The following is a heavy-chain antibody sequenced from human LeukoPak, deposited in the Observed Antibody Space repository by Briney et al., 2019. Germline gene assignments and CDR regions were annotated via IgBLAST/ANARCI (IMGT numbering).Heavy chain of an antibody. D-gene: IGHD6-13*01. J-gene: IGHJ4*02. CDR1: GFTFSSYT. V-gene: IGHV3-48*02. CDR2: ISTSAGTI. Sequence: PGGSLRLSCAASGFTFSSYTMNWLRQSPGKGLEWVSFISTSAGTIYYADSVKGRFTISRDNAKNSLYLQMNGLRDEDTAVYYCARGAGSGSWLVDYWGQGTLVTVSS. CDR3: ARGAGSGSWLVDY.